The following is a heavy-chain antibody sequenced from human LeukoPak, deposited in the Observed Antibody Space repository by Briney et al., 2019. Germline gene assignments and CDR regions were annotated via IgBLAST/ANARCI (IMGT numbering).Heavy chain of an antibody. CDR1: GFTFSSYA. CDR3: ARGGGSYYSGSDY. D-gene: IGHD1-26*01. V-gene: IGHV4-34*01. CDR2: INHSGST. Sequence: GSLRLSCAASGFTFSSYAMSWIRQPPGKGLEWIGEINHSGSTNYNPSLKSRVTISVDTSKNQFSLKLSSVTAADTAVYYCARGGGSYYSGSDYWGQGTLVTVSS. J-gene: IGHJ4*02.